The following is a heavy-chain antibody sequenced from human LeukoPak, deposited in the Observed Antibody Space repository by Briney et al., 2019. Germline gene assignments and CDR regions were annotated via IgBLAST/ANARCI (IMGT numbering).Heavy chain of an antibody. CDR1: GFTFSSYA. D-gene: IGHD2-2*01. Sequence: GGSLRLSCAASGFTFSSYAMHWVRQAPGKGLEWVAFIRYDGSNKYYADSVKGRFTISRDNSKNTLYLQMNSLRAEDTAVYYCANIYCSSTTCYYYYMDVWGKGTTVTVSS. CDR2: IRYDGSNK. J-gene: IGHJ6*03. V-gene: IGHV3-30*02. CDR3: ANIYCSSTTCYYYYMDV.